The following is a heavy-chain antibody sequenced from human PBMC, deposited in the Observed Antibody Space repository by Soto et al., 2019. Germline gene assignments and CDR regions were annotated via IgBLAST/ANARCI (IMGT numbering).Heavy chain of an antibody. CDR2: ISAYNGNT. Sequence: AVSVKVSCNTSGYTITIYVISWVRHAPGQGLEWMGWISAYNGNTNYAQKLQGRVTMTTDTSTGTAYMELRSLRSDDTAVYYCARVPQYSSSWQTPDYYYYMDVWGKATKVTV. CDR1: GYTITIYV. J-gene: IGHJ6*03. D-gene: IGHD6-6*01. V-gene: IGHV1-18*01. CDR3: ARVPQYSSSWQTPDYYYYMDV.